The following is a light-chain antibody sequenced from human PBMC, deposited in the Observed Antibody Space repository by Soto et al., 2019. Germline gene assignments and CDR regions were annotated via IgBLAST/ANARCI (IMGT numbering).Light chain of an antibody. CDR1: SSNIGAGYD. Sequence: RVTISCTGSSSNIGAGYDVHWYQQLPGTAPKVLIYGNSNRPSGVPDRLSGSKSGTSASLAITGLQAEDEADYYCQSYDSSLSGYVFRTGTKVTVL. J-gene: IGLJ1*01. V-gene: IGLV1-40*01. CDR3: QSYDSSLSGYV. CDR2: GNS.